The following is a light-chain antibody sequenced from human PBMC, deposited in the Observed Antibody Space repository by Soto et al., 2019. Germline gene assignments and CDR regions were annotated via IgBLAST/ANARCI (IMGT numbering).Light chain of an antibody. CDR1: SSDVGSYNL. CDR3: CSYAGSSTFVV. CDR2: EDT. V-gene: IGLV2-23*02. J-gene: IGLJ2*01. Sequence: QSALTQPASVSGSPGQSITISCTGTSSDVGSYNLVSWYQQHPGKAPKLMIYEDTKRPSGVSNRFSGFKSGNTASLTISGLQAEDEADYYCCSYAGSSTFVVFGGGTKLTVL.